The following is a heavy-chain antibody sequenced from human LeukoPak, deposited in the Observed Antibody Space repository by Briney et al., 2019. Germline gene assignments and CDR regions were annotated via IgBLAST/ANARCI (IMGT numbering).Heavy chain of an antibody. D-gene: IGHD3-3*01. CDR3: ARGGSLDYDLNWFDP. CDR2: INHSGST. V-gene: IGHV4-34*01. CDR1: GGSFSGYC. Sequence: PSETLSLTCAVYGGSFSGYCWSWIRQPPGKGLEWIGEINHSGSTNYNPSLKSRVTISVDTSKNQFSLKLSSVTAADTAVYYCARGGSLDYDLNWFDPWGQGTLVTVSS. J-gene: IGHJ5*02.